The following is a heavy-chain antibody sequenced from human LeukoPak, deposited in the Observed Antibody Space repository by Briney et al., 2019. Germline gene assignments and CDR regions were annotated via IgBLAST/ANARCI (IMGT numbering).Heavy chain of an antibody. J-gene: IGHJ3*02. CDR3: ARGLNTYYYDSSGYPSGAFDI. V-gene: IGHV1-2*02. Sequence: ASVKVSCKASGYTFIGYYIHWMRQAPGQGLEWMGWMNPNRGDTSYAQKFQGRVTMTRDTSISTAYMELSRLRSDDTAVYYCARGLNTYYYDSSGYPSGAFDIWGQGTMVTVSS. CDR2: MNPNRGDT. CDR1: GYTFIGYY. D-gene: IGHD3-22*01.